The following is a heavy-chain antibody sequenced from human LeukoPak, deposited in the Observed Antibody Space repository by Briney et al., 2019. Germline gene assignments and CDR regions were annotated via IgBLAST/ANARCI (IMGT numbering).Heavy chain of an antibody. CDR2: IYYSGST. V-gene: IGHV4-59*08. J-gene: IGHJ2*01. D-gene: IGHD3-10*01. CDR3: ARRSRGTMVRGALSPHWYFDL. CDR1: GGSISSYY. Sequence: KASETLSLTCTVSGGSISSYYWSWIRQPPGEGLEWIGYIYYSGSTNYNPSLKSRVTISVDTSKNQFSLKLSSVTAADTAVYYCARRSRGTMVRGALSPHWYFDLWGRGTLVTVSS.